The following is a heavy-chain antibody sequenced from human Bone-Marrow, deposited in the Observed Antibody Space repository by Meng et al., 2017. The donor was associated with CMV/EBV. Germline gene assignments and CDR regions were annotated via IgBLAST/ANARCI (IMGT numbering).Heavy chain of an antibody. CDR2: ISSSAGTI. CDR3: ARGLLPAAHYHYYGMDV. CDR1: GFTFSNYE. J-gene: IGHJ6*02. V-gene: IGHV3-48*03. Sequence: GESLKISCAASGFTFSNYEMNWVRQAPGKGLEWISYISSSAGTIYYADSVKGRFTISRDDAKNSLYLQMNSLRAEDTGLYYCARGLLPAAHYHYYGMDVWGQGTTVTVSS. D-gene: IGHD2-2*01.